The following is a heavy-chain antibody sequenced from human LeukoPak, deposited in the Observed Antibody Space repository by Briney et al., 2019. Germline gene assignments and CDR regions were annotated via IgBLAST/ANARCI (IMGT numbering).Heavy chain of an antibody. CDR1: GFTFSSYA. D-gene: IGHD6-13*01. CDR3: AKSQADSSSWYIAHYYYGMDV. Sequence: GGSLRLSCAASGFTFSSYAMSWVRQAPGKGLEWVSAISGSGGSTYYADSVKGRFTISRDNSKNTLYLQMNSLRAEDTAVYYCAKSQADSSSWYIAHYYYGMDVWGQGTMVTVSS. CDR2: ISGSGGST. V-gene: IGHV3-23*01. J-gene: IGHJ6*02.